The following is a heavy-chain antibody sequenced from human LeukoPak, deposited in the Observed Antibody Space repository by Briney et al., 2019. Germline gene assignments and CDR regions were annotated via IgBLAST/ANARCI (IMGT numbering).Heavy chain of an antibody. CDR3: AKDWSPLRLPRYYFDY. D-gene: IGHD5-18*01. CDR1: GFTFSSYG. V-gene: IGHV3-30*02. J-gene: IGHJ4*02. CDR2: IRYDGSNK. Sequence: PGGSLRLSCAASGFTFSSYGMHWVRQAPGKGLEWVAFIRYDGSNKYYADSVKGRFTISRDNSKNTLYLQMNSLRAEDTAVYYCAKDWSPLRLPRYYFDYWGQGTLVTVSS.